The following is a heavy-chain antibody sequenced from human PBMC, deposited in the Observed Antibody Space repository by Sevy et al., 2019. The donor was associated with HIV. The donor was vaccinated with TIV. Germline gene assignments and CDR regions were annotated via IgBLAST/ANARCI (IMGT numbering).Heavy chain of an antibody. CDR1: GFTCSKYS. CDR2: LSFGCGEI. D-gene: IGHD2-8*01. V-gene: IGHV3-23*01. CDR3: AREGCTKPHDY. Sequence: GGSLRLSCAASGFTCSKYSMSWVRQPPGKGLEWVSTLSFGCGEINYADSVKGRFTISRDNSKSSVYLQMNNLRPEDTTVYSCAREGCTKPHDYWGQGTLVTVSS. J-gene: IGHJ4*02.